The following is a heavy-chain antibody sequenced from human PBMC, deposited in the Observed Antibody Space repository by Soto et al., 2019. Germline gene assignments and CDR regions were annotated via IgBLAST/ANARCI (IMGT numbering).Heavy chain of an antibody. CDR2: MYPGDSDT. CDR1: GYGFNTNW. CDR3: ARLPRDCNKTSCYYADH. J-gene: IGHJ4*02. V-gene: IGHV5-51*01. D-gene: IGHD3-3*01. Sequence: LGESLKISCRGSGYGFNTNWFGWVRQLPGRGLEWVGIMYPGDSDTRYNPSLQGHITLSVDVTVSTAFLQWRSLETSDTGMYFCARLPRDCNKTSCYYADHWGQGTQVTVSS.